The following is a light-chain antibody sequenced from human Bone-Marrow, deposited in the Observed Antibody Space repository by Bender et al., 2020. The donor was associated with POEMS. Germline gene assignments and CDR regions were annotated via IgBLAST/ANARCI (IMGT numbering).Light chain of an antibody. CDR1: SSDVGSYNL. Sequence: QSALTQPASVSGSPGQSITISCTGTSSDVGSYNLVSWYQQHPGKAPKLMIYEGSQRPSRVSNRFSGSKSGNTASLTISGLQAEDEAEYYCLLYYGGPWVFGGGTKLTVL. CDR3: LLYYGGPWV. J-gene: IGLJ3*02. CDR2: EGS. V-gene: IGLV2-23*01.